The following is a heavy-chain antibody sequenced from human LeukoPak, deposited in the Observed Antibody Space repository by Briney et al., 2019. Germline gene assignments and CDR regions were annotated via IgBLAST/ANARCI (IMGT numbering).Heavy chain of an antibody. CDR3: ARGVVGVHYYYYYMDV. CDR2: IYYSGST. Sequence: PSETLSLTCTASGGSISSYYWSWLRQPPGKGLEWIGYIYYSGSTNYNPSLKSRVTISVDTSKNQFSLKLSSVTAADTAVYYCARGVVGVHYYYYYMDVWGKGTTVTVSS. D-gene: IGHD3-16*01. V-gene: IGHV4-59*01. J-gene: IGHJ6*03. CDR1: GGSISSYY.